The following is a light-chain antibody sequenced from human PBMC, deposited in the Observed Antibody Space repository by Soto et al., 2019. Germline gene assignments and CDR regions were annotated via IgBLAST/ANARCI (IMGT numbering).Light chain of an antibody. CDR1: QSVSTNY. Sequence: EIVLTQPPGTLSLSPGDGATLSCRASQSVSTNYLAWFQQKPGQAPRLLIYGAHIRAIGIADRFRGSGSGTDFTLTISRVEPEDFAVYYCQVYDRSPLFGGGTKVDI. J-gene: IGKJ4*01. CDR2: GAH. V-gene: IGKV3-20*01. CDR3: QVYDRSPL.